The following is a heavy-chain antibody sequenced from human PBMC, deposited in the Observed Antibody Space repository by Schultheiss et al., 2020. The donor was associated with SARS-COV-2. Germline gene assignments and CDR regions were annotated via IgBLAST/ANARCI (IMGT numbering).Heavy chain of an antibody. D-gene: IGHD4-11*01. V-gene: IGHV4-59*10. Sequence: SETLSLTCAVYGGSFSGYYWSWIRQPPGKGLEWIGRIYTSGSTNYNPSLKSRVTMSVDTSKNQFSLKLSSVTAADTAVYYCARTLFGYSNYGGVDYWGQGTLVTVSS. CDR2: IYTSGST. CDR1: GGSFSGYY. J-gene: IGHJ4*02. CDR3: ARTLFGYSNYGGVDY.